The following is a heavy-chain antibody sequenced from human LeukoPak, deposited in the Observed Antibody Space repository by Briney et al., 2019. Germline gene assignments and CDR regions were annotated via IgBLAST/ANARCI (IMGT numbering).Heavy chain of an antibody. CDR3: ASQISSNYYYYKDV. Sequence: PSETLSLTCTVSGGSISSYYWSWIRQPPGKGLEWIGYIYYSGSTNYNPSLKSRVTISVDTSKNQFSLKLSSVTAADTAVYYCASQISSNYYYYKDVWGKGTTVTVSS. V-gene: IGHV4-59*08. CDR2: IYYSGST. J-gene: IGHJ6*03. D-gene: IGHD3-3*01. CDR1: GGSISSYY.